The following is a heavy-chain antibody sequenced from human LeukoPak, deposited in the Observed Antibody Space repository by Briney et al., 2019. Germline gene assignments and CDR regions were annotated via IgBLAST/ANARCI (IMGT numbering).Heavy chain of an antibody. Sequence: SETLSLTCTVSGDSVSTNLYYWVWIRQPPGKGLVWIGNLFHSGTTYYNPSLNSLVSISVHTSKNQFSLELNSVTAADTAVYYCARQGYGRSSFFDHWGQGTLVTVSS. D-gene: IGHD6-6*01. V-gene: IGHV4-39*01. CDR1: GDSVSTNLYY. J-gene: IGHJ4*02. CDR3: ARQGYGRSSFFDH. CDR2: LFHSGTT.